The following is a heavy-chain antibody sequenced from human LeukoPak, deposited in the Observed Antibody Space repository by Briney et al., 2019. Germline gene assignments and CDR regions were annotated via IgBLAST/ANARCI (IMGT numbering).Heavy chain of an antibody. V-gene: IGHV1-46*01. J-gene: IGHJ6*02. CDR1: GYTVTTYY. D-gene: IGHD3-3*01. Sequence: ASVKVSCKASGYTVTTYYMHWVRQAPGQGLEWMGILNPSGGSSSYAQKFQGRVTITADESTSTAYMELSSLRSEDTAVYYCARDPSPHRNYDFWRPYGMDVWGQGTTVTVSS. CDR2: LNPSGGSS. CDR3: ARDPSPHRNYDFWRPYGMDV.